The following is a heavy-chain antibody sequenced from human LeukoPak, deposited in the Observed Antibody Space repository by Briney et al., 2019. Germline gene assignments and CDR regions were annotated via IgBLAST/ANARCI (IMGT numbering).Heavy chain of an antibody. CDR2: IWYDGSNK. Sequence: GGSLRLSCAASGFTFSSYGMHWVRQAPGKGLEWVAVIWYDGSNKYYADSVKGRLTISRDSSKNTLYLQMNSLRAEDTAVYYCARGGSGGDDAFDIWGQGTMVTVSS. CDR1: GFTFSSYG. V-gene: IGHV3-33*01. J-gene: IGHJ3*02. D-gene: IGHD4-17*01. CDR3: ARGGSGGDDAFDI.